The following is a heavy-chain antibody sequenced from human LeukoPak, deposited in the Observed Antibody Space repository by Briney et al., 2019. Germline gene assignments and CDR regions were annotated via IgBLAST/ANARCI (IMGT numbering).Heavy chain of an antibody. D-gene: IGHD2-15*01. V-gene: IGHV3-74*03. Sequence: GGSLRLSCAASGFTFSNYWMQWVRQAPGKGLVWVSRINSDGSITTYADSVKGRFTVSRDNAKNTLFLQMNSLRDEDTAVYYCARGGYCSGGSCYRGFDSWGQETLVTVSS. CDR3: ARGGYCSGGSCYRGFDS. J-gene: IGHJ4*02. CDR1: GFTFSNYW. CDR2: INSDGSIT.